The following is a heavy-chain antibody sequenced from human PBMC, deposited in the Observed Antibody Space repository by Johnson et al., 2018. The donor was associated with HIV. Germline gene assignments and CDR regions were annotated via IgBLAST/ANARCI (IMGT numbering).Heavy chain of an antibody. CDR2: ISYDGSNK. Sequence: QVQLVESGGGVVQPGRSLRLSCAASGFTFSSYAMHWVRQAPGKGLEWVAVISYDGSNKYHADSVKGRFTISRDNSKNTLYLQMNSQRAEDTAVYYCAKDQGYWGEDAFDIWGQGTMVTVSA. CDR1: GFTFSSYA. CDR3: AKDQGYWGEDAFDI. D-gene: IGHD3-16*01. V-gene: IGHV3-30-3*01. J-gene: IGHJ3*02.